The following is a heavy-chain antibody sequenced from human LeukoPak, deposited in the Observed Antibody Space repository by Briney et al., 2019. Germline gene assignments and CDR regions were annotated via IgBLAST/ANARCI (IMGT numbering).Heavy chain of an antibody. V-gene: IGHV3-30-3*01. D-gene: IGHD2-8*01. J-gene: IGHJ4*02. CDR3: AMEKYCTPNDCLHGRFYFNY. Sequence: GRSLRLSCAASGFTFSSYAMHWVRQAPGKGLEWVAVISYDGSNKYYADSVKGRFSISRDNSKNTLYLQVNTLRAEDTAVYFCAMEKYCTPNDCLHGRFYFNYWGQGTLVIVSS. CDR1: GFTFSSYA. CDR2: ISYDGSNK.